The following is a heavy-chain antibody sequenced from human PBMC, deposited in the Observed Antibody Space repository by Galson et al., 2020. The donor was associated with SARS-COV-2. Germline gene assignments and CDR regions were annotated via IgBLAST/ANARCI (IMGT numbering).Heavy chain of an antibody. CDR3: ATAAWDSSGYYYRGLDY. CDR2: FDPEDGKT. J-gene: IGHJ4*02. CDR1: GYTLTELS. Sequence: ASVKVSCKVSGYTLTELSMHWVRQAPGKGLEWMGGFDPEDGKTIYAQKFQGRVTMTEDTSTDTAYMELSSLRSEDTAVYYCATAAWDSSGYYYRGLDYWGQGTLVTVSS. V-gene: IGHV1-24*01. D-gene: IGHD3-22*01.